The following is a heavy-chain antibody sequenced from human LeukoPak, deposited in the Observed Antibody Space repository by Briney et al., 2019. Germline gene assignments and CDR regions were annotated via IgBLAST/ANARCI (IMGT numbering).Heavy chain of an antibody. CDR1: GGTFSSYA. CDR2: IIPIFGTT. J-gene: IGHJ4*02. V-gene: IGHV1-69*06. CDR3: AQDLAYIRFDN. Sequence: SVKVSCKTSGGTFSSYAITWVRQTPGQGLEWMGGIIPIFGTTNYAQKFQDRVTITADKSTSTAYMKLSSLRSEDTAVYYCAQDLAYIRFDNWGQGTLVTVSS. D-gene: IGHD1-1*01.